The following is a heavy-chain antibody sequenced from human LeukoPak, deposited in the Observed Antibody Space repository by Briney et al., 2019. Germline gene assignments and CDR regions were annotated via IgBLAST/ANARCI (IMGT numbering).Heavy chain of an antibody. CDR1: GGSISSYY. CDR3: ASTTTTYYSYFYYYMGV. V-gene: IGHV4-4*09. Sequence: SETLSLICTASGGSISSYYWSWIRQPPGKGLEWIGYIYSSGSTNYNPSLNSRVTISVDTSKNQFSLKLTSVTAADTAVYYCASTTTTYYSYFYYYMGVWGKGTTVTVSS. D-gene: IGHD4-17*01. J-gene: IGHJ6*03. CDR2: IYSSGST.